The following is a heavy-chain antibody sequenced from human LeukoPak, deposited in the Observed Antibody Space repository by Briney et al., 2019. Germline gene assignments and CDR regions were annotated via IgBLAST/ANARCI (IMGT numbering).Heavy chain of an antibody. V-gene: IGHV3-30*18. CDR2: ISYAGSNK. CDR3: AKDSLRWSYFYYGMDV. CDR1: GFTFSSYA. D-gene: IGHD4-23*01. J-gene: IGHJ6*02. Sequence: PGGSLRLSCAASGFTFSSYAMSWVRQAPGKGLEWVAVISYAGSNKYYVDSVKGRFTISRDNSKNTLYLQMNSLRAEDTAVYYCAKDSLRWSYFYYGMDVWGQGTTVTVSS.